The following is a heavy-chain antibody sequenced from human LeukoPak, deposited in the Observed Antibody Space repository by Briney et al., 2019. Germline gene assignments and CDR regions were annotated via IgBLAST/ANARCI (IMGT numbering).Heavy chain of an antibody. CDR1: GYTFTSYG. J-gene: IGHJ4*02. V-gene: IGHV1-18*01. CDR3: ASLDSSGPFDY. Sequence: GASVKVSCKASGYTFTSYGISWARQAPGQGLEWMGWISAYNGNTNYAQKLQGRVTMTTDTSTSTAYMELRSLRSDDTAVYYCASLDSSGPFDYWAREPWSPSPQ. D-gene: IGHD3-22*01. CDR2: ISAYNGNT.